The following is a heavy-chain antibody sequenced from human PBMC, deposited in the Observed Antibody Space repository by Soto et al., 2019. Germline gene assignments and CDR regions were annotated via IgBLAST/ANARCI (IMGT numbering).Heavy chain of an antibody. V-gene: IGHV3-7*03. J-gene: IGHJ4*02. CDR3: ARGSHTYYYDRSGYYYFDY. Sequence: PGGSLRLSCAASGFTFSSYWMSWVRQAPGKGLEWVANIKQDGSEKYYVDSVKGRFTISRDNAKNSLYLQMNSLRAEDTAVYYCARGSHTYYYDRSGYYYFDYWGQGTLVTVSS. CDR2: IKQDGSEK. D-gene: IGHD3-22*01. CDR1: GFTFSSYW.